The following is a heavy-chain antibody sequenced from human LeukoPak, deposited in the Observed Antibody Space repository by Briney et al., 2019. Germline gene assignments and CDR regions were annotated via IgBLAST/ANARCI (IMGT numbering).Heavy chain of an antibody. Sequence: PGGALRLSRTTSGLIFGDYAMSSFRQAPGKGLACVGFMRRKTCGWAIEYAASVKGRFTISRDYAKSIGYLQMNNLTTEDTAVYYCATDQLGGDPDDYYYYYMDVWGKGTTVFVSS. V-gene: IGHV3-49*03. CDR3: ATDQLGGDPDDYYYYYMDV. J-gene: IGHJ6*03. D-gene: IGHD4-17*01. CDR1: GLIFGDYA. CDR2: MRRKTCGWAI.